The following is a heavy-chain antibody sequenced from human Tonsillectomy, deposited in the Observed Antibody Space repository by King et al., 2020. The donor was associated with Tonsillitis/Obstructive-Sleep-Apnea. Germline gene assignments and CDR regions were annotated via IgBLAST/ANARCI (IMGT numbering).Heavy chain of an antibody. J-gene: IGHJ6*03. CDR1: GFTVRSNY. Sequence: VQLVESGGGLVQPGGSLRLSCAASGFTVRSNYMSWVRQAPGKGLEWVSVIFSGGGTYYADSGKGRFTISRDNSKNTLYLQLNSLRADDTAVYYCAARRLGYMDVWGKGTTVTVSS. CDR2: IFSGGGT. CDR3: AARRLGYMDV. V-gene: IGHV3-66*01. D-gene: IGHD3-16*01.